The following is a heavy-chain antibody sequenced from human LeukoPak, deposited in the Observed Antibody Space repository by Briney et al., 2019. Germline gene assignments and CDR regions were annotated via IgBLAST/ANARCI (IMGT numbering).Heavy chain of an antibody. CDR3: AKRRIAAAGPGGGDFDY. D-gene: IGHD6-13*01. CDR2: ISYDGSNK. CDR1: GFTFSSYA. V-gene: IGHV3-30-3*02. J-gene: IGHJ4*02. Sequence: GRSLRLSYAASGFTFSSYAMHWVRQAPGKGLEWVAVISYDGSNKYYADSVKGRFTISRDNSKNTLYLQMNSLRAEDTAVYYCAKRRIAAAGPGGGDFDYWGQGTLVTVSS.